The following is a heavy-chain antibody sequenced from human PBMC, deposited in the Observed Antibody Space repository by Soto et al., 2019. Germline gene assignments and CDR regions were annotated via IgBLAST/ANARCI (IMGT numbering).Heavy chain of an antibody. CDR1: GGTFTTYA. Sequence: SVKVSCKASGGTFTTYAINWVRQAPGQGLEWMGGITSIFGKVKYAQRFQGRVTITAEESTHTAYMELSSLRFEDTAEYFCAKEHGGGKSMNTSDVDYWGRGTLVTVSS. J-gene: IGHJ4*02. V-gene: IGHV1-69*13. CDR2: ITSIFGKV. CDR3: AKEHGGGKSMNTSDVDY. D-gene: IGHD3-16*01.